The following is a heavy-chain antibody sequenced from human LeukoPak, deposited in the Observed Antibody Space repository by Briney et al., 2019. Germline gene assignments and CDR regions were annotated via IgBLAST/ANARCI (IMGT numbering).Heavy chain of an antibody. V-gene: IGHV1-69*04. CDR2: IIPILGIA. CDR1: GYTFTSYG. CDR3: ARYKVIIAVGPEDAFDI. Sequence: SVKVSCKASGYTFTSYGISWVRQAPGQGLEWMGRIIPILGIANYAQKFQGRVTITADKSTSTAYMELSSLRSEDTAVYYCARYKVIIAVGPEDAFDIWGQGTMVTVSS. D-gene: IGHD6-19*01. J-gene: IGHJ3*02.